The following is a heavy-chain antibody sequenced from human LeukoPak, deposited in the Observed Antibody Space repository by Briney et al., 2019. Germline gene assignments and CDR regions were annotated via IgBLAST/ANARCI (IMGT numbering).Heavy chain of an antibody. J-gene: IGHJ1*01. Sequence: GGSLRLSCAASGFTFSSYGMSWVRQAPGKGLEWVSAISGSGGSTYYADSVKGRFTISRDNSKNTLYLQMNSLRAEDTAVYYCAKDGSRAWDIGFQHWGQGTLVAVSS. CDR2: ISGSGGST. CDR1: GFTFSSYG. CDR3: AKDGSRAWDIGFQH. D-gene: IGHD2-15*01. V-gene: IGHV3-23*01.